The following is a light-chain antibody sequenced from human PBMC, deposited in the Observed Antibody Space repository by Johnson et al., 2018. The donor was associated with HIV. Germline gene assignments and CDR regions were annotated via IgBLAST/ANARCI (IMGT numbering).Light chain of an antibody. CDR2: DNN. Sequence: QSVLTQPPSVSAAPGQKVTISCSGSSSNIGNNYVSWYQQLPGTAPKLLIYDNNKRPSGIPDRFSGSKSGTSATLGITGLLTGDEADYYCGTWDSSLSALFYFFGTGSKVTVL. J-gene: IGLJ1*01. CDR3: GTWDSSLSALFYF. CDR1: SSNIGNNY. V-gene: IGLV1-51*01.